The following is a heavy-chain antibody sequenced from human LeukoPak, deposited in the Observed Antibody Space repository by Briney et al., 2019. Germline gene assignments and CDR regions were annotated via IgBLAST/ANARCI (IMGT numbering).Heavy chain of an antibody. J-gene: IGHJ4*01. Sequence: PGGSLRLSCAASGFTFSSYWMSWVRQVPGKGLEWLANIKQDGSEKTYVDSVKGRFTIFRDNAKNLLYLQMNSLRAEDTAVYYCAREGFYYFDFWGQGALVTVAS. CDR1: GFTFSSYW. V-gene: IGHV3-7*01. CDR3: AREGFYYFDF. CDR2: IKQDGSEK.